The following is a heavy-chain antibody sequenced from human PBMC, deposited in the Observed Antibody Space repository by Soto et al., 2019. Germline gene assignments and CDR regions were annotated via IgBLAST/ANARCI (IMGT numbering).Heavy chain of an antibody. D-gene: IGHD6-19*01. CDR3: ARVRDTCGWINWFDP. J-gene: IGHJ5*02. CDR1: GGSIITGDYY. Sequence: QVQLQESGPGLVKPSQTLSLTCAVSGGSIITGDYYWSWIRQHPGKGLEWIGYIYYSGSTYYNPSRRSRVTISVDTSKTQFSLRLSSLSAADTAVYYCARVRDTCGWINWFDPWGQGTLVTVSS. V-gene: IGHV4-31*11. CDR2: IYYSGST.